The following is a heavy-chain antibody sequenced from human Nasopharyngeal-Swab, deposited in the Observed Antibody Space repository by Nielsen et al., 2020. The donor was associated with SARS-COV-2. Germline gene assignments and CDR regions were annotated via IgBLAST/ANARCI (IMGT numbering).Heavy chain of an antibody. CDR3: ARGSSWYEELDY. CDR2: MNPNSGNT. CDR1: GYTFTSCD. V-gene: IGHV1-8*01. J-gene: IGHJ4*02. Sequence: ASVKVSCKASGYTFTSCDINWVRQATGQGLEWMGWMNPNSGNTGYAQKFQGRVTMTRNTSISTAYMELSSLRSEDTAVYYCARGSSWYEELDYWGQGTLVTVSS. D-gene: IGHD6-13*01.